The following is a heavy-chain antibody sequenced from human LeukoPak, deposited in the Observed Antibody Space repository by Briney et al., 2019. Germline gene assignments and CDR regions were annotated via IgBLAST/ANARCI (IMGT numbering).Heavy chain of an antibody. J-gene: IGHJ3*02. CDR3: ERDYYSYSRGSWAFDI. CDR2: IDQDGSEK. V-gene: IGHV3-7*03. CDR1: AFTFSSYW. Sequence: GGSLRLACAASAFTFSSYWMSWVRQAPGNGLEWVANIDQDGSEKYYVESMKGRITISRDTAKNSLYLQMNSLRAEDTAVYYCERDYYSYSRGSWAFDIWGQGTMVTVSS. D-gene: IGHD3-22*01.